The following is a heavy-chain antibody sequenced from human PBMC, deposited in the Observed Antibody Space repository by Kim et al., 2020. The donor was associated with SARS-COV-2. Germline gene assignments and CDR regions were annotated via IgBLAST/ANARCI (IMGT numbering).Heavy chain of an antibody. Sequence: GGSLRLSCAASGFTFSRYWMSWVRQAPGKGLEWVANMKEDGSEKYYVDSVKGRFTMSRDNAKNSLYLQMNSLRDEDTAVYYCARGASCPDYWGQGTLVTVSS. V-gene: IGHV3-7*01. D-gene: IGHD2-2*01. CDR3: ARGASCPDY. J-gene: IGHJ4*02. CDR2: MKEDGSEK. CDR1: GFTFSRYW.